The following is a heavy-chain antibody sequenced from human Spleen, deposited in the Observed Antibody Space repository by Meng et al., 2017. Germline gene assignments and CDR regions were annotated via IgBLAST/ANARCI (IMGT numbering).Heavy chain of an antibody. CDR2: SDHFGNT. CDR3: VYFWSGYFT. V-gene: IGHV4-30-4*01. Sequence: QVQLQESGPGLVKPSQTLSLTCTVSGGSISSGEYYWSWIRQPPGKGLEWIGGSDHFGNTIYNPSLKGRLTISVDTSKNQISLRLTSVIAADTAVYYCVYFWSGYFTSGQGTLVTVSS. D-gene: IGHD3-3*01. J-gene: IGHJ5*02. CDR1: GGSISSGEYY.